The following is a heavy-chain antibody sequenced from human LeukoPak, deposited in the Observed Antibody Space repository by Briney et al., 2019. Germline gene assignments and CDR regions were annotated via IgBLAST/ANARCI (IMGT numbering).Heavy chain of an antibody. CDR1: GFTFSSYA. J-gene: IGHJ4*02. CDR3: AGGSGWTTNY. CDR2: IKQDGSEQ. Sequence: GGSLRLSCAASGFTFSSYAMHWVRQAPGKGLEWVANIKQDGSEQYYVDSVKGRFTVSRDNAKNSLHLQMNSLRVEDTAVYYCAGGSGWTTNYWGQGTLVTVSS. V-gene: IGHV3-7*04. D-gene: IGHD3-3*01.